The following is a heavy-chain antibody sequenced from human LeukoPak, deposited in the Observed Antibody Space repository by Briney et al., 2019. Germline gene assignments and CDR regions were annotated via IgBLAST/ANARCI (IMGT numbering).Heavy chain of an antibody. Sequence: ASVKVSCKASGYTFTSYYMHWVRQAPGQGLEWMGIINPSGGSTSYAQKFQGRVTMTRDTSTSTVYMERSSLRSEDTAVYYCASVGGIAARRNYFDYWGQGTLVTVSS. CDR3: ASVGGIAARRNYFDY. J-gene: IGHJ4*02. CDR1: GYTFTSYY. V-gene: IGHV1-46*01. CDR2: INPSGGST. D-gene: IGHD6-6*01.